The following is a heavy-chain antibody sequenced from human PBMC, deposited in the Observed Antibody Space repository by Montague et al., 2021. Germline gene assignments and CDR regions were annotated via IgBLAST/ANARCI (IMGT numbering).Heavy chain of an antibody. D-gene: IGHD6-13*01. Sequence: SETLSLTCTVSGASITSNIYYWGWIRPSPGKGLKWIGSIYYSGNSFYQPSLKSRITMAVDTSKNQFSLKLSSVTAADTAIYYCARVFSSWYVGWFDPWGQGTLVTVSS. CDR3: ARVFSSWYVGWFDP. CDR1: GASITSNIYY. CDR2: IYYSGNS. J-gene: IGHJ5*02. V-gene: IGHV4-39*07.